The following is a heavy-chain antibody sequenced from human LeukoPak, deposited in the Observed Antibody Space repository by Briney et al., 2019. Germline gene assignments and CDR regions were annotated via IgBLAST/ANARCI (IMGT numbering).Heavy chain of an antibody. CDR1: GYTFTSYG. CDR2: ISAYNGNT. D-gene: IGHD3-22*01. CDR3: ASDRTMIVVFTAPYYYYGMDV. J-gene: IGHJ6*02. V-gene: IGHV1-18*01. Sequence: SVKVTCKASGYTFTSYGISWVRQAPGQGLEWMGWISAYNGNTNYAQKLPGRVTMTTDTPTSTAYLELRRLRSDDPAVYYCASDRTMIVVFTAPYYYYGMDVWGQGTTVTVSS.